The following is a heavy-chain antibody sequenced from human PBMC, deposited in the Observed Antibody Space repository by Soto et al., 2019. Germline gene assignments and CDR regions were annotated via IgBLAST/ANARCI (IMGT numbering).Heavy chain of an antibody. V-gene: IGHV3-9*01. J-gene: IGHJ4*02. CDR2: ISWHSNNI. Sequence: EVQLVESGGGLVQTDRSLRLSCAASGFRFDDYAMHWVRQAPGKGLEWVSGISWHSNNIGYADSVKGRFTISRDNARKLLYLQMNSLRAEDTALYYCVKGAYYYDSSGYVYYFDYWGQGTLVTVSS. CDR3: VKGAYYYDSSGYVYYFDY. D-gene: IGHD3-22*01. CDR1: GFRFDDYA.